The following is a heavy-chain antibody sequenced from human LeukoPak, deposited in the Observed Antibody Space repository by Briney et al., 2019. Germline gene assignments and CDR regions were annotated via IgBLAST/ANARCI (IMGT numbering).Heavy chain of an antibody. J-gene: IGHJ3*02. CDR3: AKGGSRTLGDAFDT. CDR1: GFTFSSYV. V-gene: IGHV3-33*03. Sequence: GGSLRLSCAASGFTFSSYVMHWVRQAPGKGLEWVAVTWYDDTKKYYVDSVKGRFTISRDNSKSTLDLQMNSLRAEDAAVYYCAKGGSRTLGDAFDTWGQGTMVTVSS. D-gene: IGHD3-16*01. CDR2: TWYDDTKK.